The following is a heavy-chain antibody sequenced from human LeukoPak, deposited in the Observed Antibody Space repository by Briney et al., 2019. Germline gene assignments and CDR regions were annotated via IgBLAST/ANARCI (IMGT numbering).Heavy chain of an antibody. J-gene: IGHJ6*02. Sequence: GESLQICCEGSGFIFANSWSGGGRPVRGKGLGGMGMIYPCASDPRYTPSFPGQVTISPDKSIRTAYLQWSSLKASDTAMYYCARRISGYVSIATGMDVWGQGTTVTVSS. V-gene: IGHV5-51*01. CDR3: ARRISGYVSIATGMDV. CDR1: GFIFANSW. D-gene: IGHD5-12*01. CDR2: IYPCASDP.